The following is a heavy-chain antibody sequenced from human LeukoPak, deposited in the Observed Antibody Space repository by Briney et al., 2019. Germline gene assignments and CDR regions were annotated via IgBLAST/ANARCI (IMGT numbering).Heavy chain of an antibody. CDR2: IYYSGST. Sequence: SETLSLTCTVSGGSISSSSYYWGWIRQPPGKGLEWIGSIYYSGSTYYNPSLKSRVTISVDTSKNQFSLKLSSVTAADTAVYYCATGDWVTTYAFDIWGQGTMVTVSS. V-gene: IGHV4-39*07. CDR1: GGSISSSSYY. D-gene: IGHD4-17*01. CDR3: ATGDWVTTYAFDI. J-gene: IGHJ3*02.